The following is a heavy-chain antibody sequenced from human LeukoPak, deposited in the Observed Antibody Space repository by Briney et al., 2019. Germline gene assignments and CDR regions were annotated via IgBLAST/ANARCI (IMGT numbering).Heavy chain of an antibody. CDR3: ARSSSDHRLTRY. CDR2: INPNSGGT. V-gene: IGHV1-2*02. D-gene: IGHD6-19*01. Sequence: ASVTVSFTASGYTFTGYYMHWVRQAPGQGLEWMGWINPNSGGTNYAKKFQGRVTMTRDTSISTAYMELSRLRSADTAVYYCARSSSDHRLTRYWGQGTLVTVSS. J-gene: IGHJ4*02. CDR1: GYTFTGYY.